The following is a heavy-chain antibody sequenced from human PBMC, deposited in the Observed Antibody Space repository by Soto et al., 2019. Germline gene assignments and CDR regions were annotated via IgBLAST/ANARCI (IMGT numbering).Heavy chain of an antibody. Sequence: SETLSLTCTVSGASITYGAYSWSWTRQTPGKGLEWIGYINHLETTFYNPSFESRLTLSIDRTKNQFSLNLKSMSAADRAVYFCARGGGFDSFGYWGQGILVTVSS. CDR1: GASITYGAYS. CDR2: INHLETT. V-gene: IGHV4-30-2*01. CDR3: ARGGGFDSFGY. J-gene: IGHJ4*02. D-gene: IGHD3-10*01.